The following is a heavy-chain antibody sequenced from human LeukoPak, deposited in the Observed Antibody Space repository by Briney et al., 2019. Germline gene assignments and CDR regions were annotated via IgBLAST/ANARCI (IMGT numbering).Heavy chain of an antibody. D-gene: IGHD4-17*01. CDR3: ARDDYGDYGTFDY. CDR1: GFTFSSYA. Sequence: GGSLRLSCAASGFTFSSYAMSWVRQAPGKGLEWVSAISGSGGSTYYAGSVKGRFTISRDNSKNTLYLQMNSLRAEDTAVYYCARDDYGDYGTFDYWGQGTLVTVSS. CDR2: ISGSGGST. J-gene: IGHJ4*02. V-gene: IGHV3-23*01.